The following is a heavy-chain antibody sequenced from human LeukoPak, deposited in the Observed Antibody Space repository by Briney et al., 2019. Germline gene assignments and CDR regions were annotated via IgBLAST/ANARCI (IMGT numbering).Heavy chain of an antibody. V-gene: IGHV3-23*01. D-gene: IGHD3-10*01. CDR3: ASHRDYYGSGSYGVGPYYYYGMDV. Sequence: PGGSLRLSCAASGFTFSSYAMSWVRQAPGKGLEWVSAFSGSGGSTYYADSVKGRFTISRDNSKNTLYLQMNSLRAEDTAVYYCASHRDYYGSGSYGVGPYYYYGMDVWGQGTTVTVSS. CDR2: FSGSGGST. CDR1: GFTFSSYA. J-gene: IGHJ6*02.